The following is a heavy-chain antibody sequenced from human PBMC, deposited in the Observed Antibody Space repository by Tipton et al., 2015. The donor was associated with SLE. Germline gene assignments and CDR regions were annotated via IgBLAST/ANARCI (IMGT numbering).Heavy chain of an antibody. CDR2: KYYSGGT. CDR1: NGSIGSDY. V-gene: IGHV4-59*08. J-gene: IGHJ6*02. D-gene: IGHD3-16*01. CDR3: ARGGGHPIYYYGLDV. Sequence: TLSLTCSVSNGSIGSDYWTWIRQPPGKGLEWIGYKYYSGGTNSNPSLRSRVTISIDMSKNQFSLTLSSVTATDTAVYYCARGGGHPIYYYGLDVWGQGTTVTVSS.